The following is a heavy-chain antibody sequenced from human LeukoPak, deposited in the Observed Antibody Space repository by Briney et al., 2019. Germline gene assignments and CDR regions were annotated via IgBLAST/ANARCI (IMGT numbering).Heavy chain of an antibody. CDR1: GFTFSSYS. V-gene: IGHV3-21*01. D-gene: IGHD1-26*01. CDR3: ARDRLREDRDYHYYYYMDV. CDR2: ISSSSSYI. Sequence: GGSLRLSCAASGFTFSSYSMNWVRQAPGKGLEWVSSISSSSSYIYYADSVRGRFTISRDNAKNSLSLQMNSLRAEDTAVYYCARDRLREDRDYHYYYYMDVGGIGTTVTVSS. J-gene: IGHJ6*03.